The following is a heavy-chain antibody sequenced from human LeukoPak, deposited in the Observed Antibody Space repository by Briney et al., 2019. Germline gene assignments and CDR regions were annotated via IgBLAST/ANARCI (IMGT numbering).Heavy chain of an antibody. CDR3: ARESTSWYFDL. D-gene: IGHD2-2*01. Sequence: GGSLRLSCAASGXTVSSNYMSWVRQAPGKGPEWVSVIYSGGSTYYADSVKGRFTISRDNSKNTLYLQMNSLRAEDTAVYYCARESTSWYFDLWGRGTLVTVSS. CDR2: IYSGGST. V-gene: IGHV3-53*01. CDR1: GXTVSSNY. J-gene: IGHJ2*01.